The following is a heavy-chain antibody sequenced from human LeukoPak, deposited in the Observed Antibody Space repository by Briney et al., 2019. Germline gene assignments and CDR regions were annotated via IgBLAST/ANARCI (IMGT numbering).Heavy chain of an antibody. Sequence: SVKVSCTASGGTFSSYAISWVRQAPGQGLEWMGGIIPIFGTANYAQKFQGRVAITADESTSTAYMELSSLRSEDTAVYYCASRDRPYYDILTGYPYWGQGTLVTVSS. J-gene: IGHJ4*02. CDR3: ASRDRPYYDILTGYPY. CDR2: IIPIFGTA. CDR1: GGTFSSYA. D-gene: IGHD3-9*01. V-gene: IGHV1-69*13.